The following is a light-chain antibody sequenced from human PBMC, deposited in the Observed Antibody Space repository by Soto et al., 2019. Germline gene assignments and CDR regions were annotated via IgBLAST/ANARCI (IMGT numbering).Light chain of an antibody. J-gene: IGKJ5*01. CDR1: LSVSGY. CDR3: QQRAN. CDR2: GTS. Sequence: EIVLTQSPASLALSPGERATLSCRASLSVSGYLAWYQQRPNQAPRLLIHGTSNRATGIPARFSGEGSGTDFTLTISSLAPEDSAVYYCQQRANFGQGTRLEIK. V-gene: IGKV3-11*01.